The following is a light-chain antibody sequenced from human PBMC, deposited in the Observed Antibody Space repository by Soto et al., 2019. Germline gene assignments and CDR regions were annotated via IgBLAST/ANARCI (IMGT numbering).Light chain of an antibody. V-gene: IGLV2-14*03. CDR2: DVT. J-gene: IGLJ3*02. CDR3: SSYTTSSPWV. CDR1: SCDVGAYNY. Sequence: QSALTQPASVSGSPGQSITISCTGTSCDVGAYNYVSWYQHHPGKAPKLMIYDVTNRPSGVSSRFSGSKSVNTASLTVSGLQAEDEADYYCSSYTTSSPWVFGGGTKLTVL.